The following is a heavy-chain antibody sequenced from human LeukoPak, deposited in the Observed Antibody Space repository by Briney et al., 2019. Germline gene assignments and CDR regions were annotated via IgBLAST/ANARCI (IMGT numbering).Heavy chain of an antibody. J-gene: IGHJ4*02. D-gene: IGHD1-14*01. CDR2: IYTSGST. CDR1: GDSISPYY. CDR3: ARLATRNHYYFDY. Sequence: TSETLSLACSVSGDSISPYYWSWLRQPPGKGLEWIGRIYTSGSTNYNPSLKSRVTMSVDTSKNQFSLKLSSVTAADTAVYYCARLATRNHYYFDYWGQGTLVTVSS. V-gene: IGHV4-4*07.